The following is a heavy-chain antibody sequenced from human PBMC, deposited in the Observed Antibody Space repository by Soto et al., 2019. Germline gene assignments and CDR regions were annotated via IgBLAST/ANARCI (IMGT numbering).Heavy chain of an antibody. CDR2: ISASGTHT. CDR1: GFTFSTFA. D-gene: IGHD1-1*01. V-gene: IGHV3-23*01. CDR3: AKGLRPWNHMDA. J-gene: IGHJ6*03. Sequence: EVQLLESGGGFVQPGGSLRLSCAASGFTFSTFAMTWVRQAPGKGLEWVSSISASGTHTYHADSGRGRFTISRDDSINTLYLQLNSLRGGDTAVYYCAKGLRPWNHMDAWGRGTTVTGSS.